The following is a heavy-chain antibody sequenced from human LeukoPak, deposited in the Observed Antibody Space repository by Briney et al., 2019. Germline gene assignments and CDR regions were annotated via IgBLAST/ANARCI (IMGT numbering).Heavy chain of an antibody. CDR1: GFTFSSYA. CDR3: ARDPFDY. J-gene: IGHJ4*02. Sequence: GGSLRLSCAASGFTFSSYAMHWARQAPGKGLEWVAVISYDGSNKYYADSVKGRFTISRDNSKNTLYLQMNSLRAEDTAVYYCARDPFDYWGQGTLVTVSS. V-gene: IGHV3-30-3*01. CDR2: ISYDGSNK.